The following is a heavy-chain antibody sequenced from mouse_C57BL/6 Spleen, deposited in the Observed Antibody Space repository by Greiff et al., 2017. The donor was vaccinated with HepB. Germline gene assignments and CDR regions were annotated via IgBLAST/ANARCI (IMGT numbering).Heavy chain of an antibody. D-gene: IGHD1-1*01. J-gene: IGHJ1*03. CDR1: GYTFTSYW. Sequence: VQLQQPGAELVKPGASVKLSCKASGYTFTSYWMQWVKQRPGQGLEWIGEIDPSDSYTNYNQKFKGKATLTVDTSSSTAYMQLSSLTSEDSAVYYCAGYYGSSYGWYFDVWGTGTTVTVSS. CDR3: AGYYGSSYGWYFDV. CDR2: IDPSDSYT. V-gene: IGHV1-50*01.